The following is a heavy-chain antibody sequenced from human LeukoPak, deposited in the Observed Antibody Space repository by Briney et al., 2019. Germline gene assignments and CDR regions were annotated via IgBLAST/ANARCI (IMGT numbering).Heavy chain of an antibody. V-gene: IGHV3-48*04. CDR1: GFTFSSYS. CDR3: ARDGSSSWYGRDYYYYYGMDV. J-gene: IGHJ6*02. CDR2: TSNSTI. D-gene: IGHD6-13*01. Sequence: GGSLRLSCAASGFTFSSYSMNWVRQAPGKGLEWVSYTSNSTIYYADSVKGRFTISRDNAKNSLYLRMNSLRAEDTAVYYCARDGSSSWYGRDYYYYYGMDVWGQGTTVTVSS.